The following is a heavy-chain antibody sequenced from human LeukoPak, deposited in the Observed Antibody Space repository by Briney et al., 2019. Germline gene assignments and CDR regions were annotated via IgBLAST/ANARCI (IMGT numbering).Heavy chain of an antibody. D-gene: IGHD7-27*01. J-gene: IGHJ4*02. CDR2: TYYRSKWYN. CDR1: RDSVSSNTAA. CDR3: ARDGVVTGNFDY. Sequence: SQTLSLTCAISRDSVSSNTAAWNWIRQSPSRGLEWLGRTYYRSKWYNDYAVSVKSRITINPDTSNNQFSLQLNSVTPEDTAVYYCARDGVVTGNFDYWGQGTLVTVSS. V-gene: IGHV6-1*01.